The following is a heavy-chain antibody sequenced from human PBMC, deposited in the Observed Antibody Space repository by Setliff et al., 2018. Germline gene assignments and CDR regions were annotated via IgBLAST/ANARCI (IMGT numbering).Heavy chain of an antibody. J-gene: IGHJ6*02. D-gene: IGHD6-13*01. CDR3: ARDSAYSSSWYSYYYGMDV. CDR2: INHSGST. CDR1: GGSFSGYY. Sequence: PSETLSLTCAVYGGSFSGYYWSWIRQPPGKGLEWIGEINHSGSTNYNPSLKSRVTISVDTSKNQFSLKLSSVTAADTAVYYCARDSAYSSSWYSYYYGMDVWGQGTTVTVSS. V-gene: IGHV4-34*01.